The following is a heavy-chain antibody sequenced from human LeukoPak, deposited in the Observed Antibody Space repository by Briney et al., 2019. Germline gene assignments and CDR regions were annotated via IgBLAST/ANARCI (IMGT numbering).Heavy chain of an antibody. Sequence: GGSLRLFCAASAFTFSNYAMNWVRQAPGKGLESVSSISDSGSNTYYADSVRGRFTISRDNSKNTLYLQMNSLRAEDTAVYYCAKEDPGSGSFPLDYWGQGTLVTVSS. CDR1: AFTFSNYA. J-gene: IGHJ4*02. D-gene: IGHD3-10*01. V-gene: IGHV3-23*01. CDR3: AKEDPGSGSFPLDY. CDR2: ISDSGSNT.